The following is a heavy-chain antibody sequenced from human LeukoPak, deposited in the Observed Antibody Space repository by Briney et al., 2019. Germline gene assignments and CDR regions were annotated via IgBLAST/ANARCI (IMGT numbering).Heavy chain of an antibody. J-gene: IGHJ4*02. CDR1: GFTFSSYA. CDR3: ARDGGGSGWYSHVDY. D-gene: IGHD6-19*01. CDR2: ISYDGSNK. Sequence: GGSLRLSCAASGFTFSSYAMHWVRQAPGKGLEWVAVISYDGSNKYYADSVKGRFTISRDNSKNTLYLQMNSLRAEDTAVYYCARDGGGSGWYSHVDYWGQGTLVTVSS. V-gene: IGHV3-30-3*01.